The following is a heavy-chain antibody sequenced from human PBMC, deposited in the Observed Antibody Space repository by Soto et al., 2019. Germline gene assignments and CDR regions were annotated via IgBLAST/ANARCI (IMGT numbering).Heavy chain of an antibody. V-gene: IGHV3-74*01. D-gene: IGHD6-25*01. CDR1: GFPLSSYW. Sequence: PGGSLRLSCAASGFPLSSYWMHWVRQSPGKGLVWVSRTSLDGTTTQYADSVKGRFTISRDNAKNTLYLQMNSLRAEDTAVYYCAKAALNRGIDVWGPGTRVT. J-gene: IGHJ6*02. CDR2: TSLDGTTT. CDR3: AKAALNRGIDV.